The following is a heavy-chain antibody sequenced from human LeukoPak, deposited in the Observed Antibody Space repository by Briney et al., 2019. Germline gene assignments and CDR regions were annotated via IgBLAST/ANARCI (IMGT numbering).Heavy chain of an antibody. D-gene: IGHD3-3*01. V-gene: IGHV3-48*04. CDR1: GLTFSSYS. CDR3: ARDLGVFGVLGV. Sequence: GGSLRLSCAASGLTFSSYSLNWVRQAPGKGLQCISYIGNSSSTIDYAPSAKGRFTISRDNAKNSLYLQMNSLRAEDTAVYYCARDLGVFGVLGVWGKGTTVTVSS. J-gene: IGHJ6*04. CDR2: IGNSSSTI.